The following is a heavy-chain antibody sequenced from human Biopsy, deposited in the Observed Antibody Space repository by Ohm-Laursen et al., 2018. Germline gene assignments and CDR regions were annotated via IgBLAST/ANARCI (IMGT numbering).Heavy chain of an antibody. CDR3: ARDGEAKYCKHGVCPSDF. J-gene: IGHJ4*02. Sequence: SLRLSCAASGFDFSGFSMNWVRQAPGKGLEWVSSISASGNHIYYTDSVKGQFTVSRDNGKNSVYLQMNSLRVEDTAVYYCARDGEAKYCKHGVCPSDFWGQGTLVTVSS. CDR1: GFDFSGFS. CDR2: ISASGNHI. V-gene: IGHV3-21*01. D-gene: IGHD2-8*01.